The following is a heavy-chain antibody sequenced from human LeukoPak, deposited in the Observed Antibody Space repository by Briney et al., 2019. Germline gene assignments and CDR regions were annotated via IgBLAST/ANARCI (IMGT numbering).Heavy chain of an antibody. J-gene: IGHJ4*02. V-gene: IGHV3-53*01. CDR1: GFTVSSNY. D-gene: IGHD6-19*01. CDR3: ARDRRGWPFDY. Sequence: GGSLRLSCAASGFTVSSNYMSWVRQAPGKGLEWVSVIYSGGSTYYADSVKGRFTISRDNSKNTLYLQMNSLRAEDTAVYYCARDRRGWPFDYWGQGTLVTVSS. CDR2: IYSGGST.